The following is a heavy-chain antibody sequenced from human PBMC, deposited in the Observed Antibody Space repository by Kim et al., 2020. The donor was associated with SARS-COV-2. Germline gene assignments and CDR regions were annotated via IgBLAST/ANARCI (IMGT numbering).Heavy chain of an antibody. CDR1: GLTFSSNS. V-gene: IGHV3-66*01. D-gene: IGHD1-26*01. CDR3: ARELIRASSYYAVDV. Sequence: GGSLRLSCAASGLTFSSNSISWVRQAPGKGLQWVSVVSSAGATYYAESVRGRFTISRDNKYIVSLHLNSLRAEVTAVYYFARELIRASSYYAVDVWGQGT. J-gene: IGHJ6*02. CDR2: VSSAGAT.